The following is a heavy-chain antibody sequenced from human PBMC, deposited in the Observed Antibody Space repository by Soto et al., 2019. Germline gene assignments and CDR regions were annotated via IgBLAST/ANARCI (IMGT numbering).Heavy chain of an antibody. CDR2: ISAYNGNT. V-gene: IGHV1-18*01. J-gene: IGHJ4*02. D-gene: IGHD2-2*01. Sequence: QVQLVQSGAEVKKPGASVKVSCKASGYTFTSYGISWVRQAPGQGLERMGWISAYNGNTKYAQKLQGRVTMTTDTSTSTAYMELRSLSSDDTAVYYCARDPLAFYCSSTSCFAALFDYWGQGTLVTVSS. CDR3: ARDPLAFYCSSTSCFAALFDY. CDR1: GYTFTSYG.